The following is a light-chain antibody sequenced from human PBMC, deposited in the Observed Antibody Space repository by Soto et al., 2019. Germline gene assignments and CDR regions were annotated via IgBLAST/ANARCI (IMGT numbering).Light chain of an antibody. CDR3: QHYNYWPYN. CDR1: QTISSW. J-gene: IGKJ2*01. CDR2: KAS. V-gene: IGKV1-5*03. Sequence: DIQMTQSPSTLSGSVGDRVTITCRASQTISSWLAWYQQKPGKAPKLLIYKASTLKSGVPSRFSGSGSGTDFTLTISSLQSEDFAVYYCQHYNYWPYNFGQGTKVDIK.